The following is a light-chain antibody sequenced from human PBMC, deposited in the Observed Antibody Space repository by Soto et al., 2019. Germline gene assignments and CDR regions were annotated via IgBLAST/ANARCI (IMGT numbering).Light chain of an antibody. CDR2: GAS. Sequence: EIVMTQSPATLSVSPGERATLSCRASQSVSSNLAWYQQKPGQAPRLLIYGASTRATGIPARFSGSGSGTEFTLTISSLQSEDFAVYYCQQYNNWPPTFGQVTKVETK. V-gene: IGKV3-15*01. J-gene: IGKJ1*01. CDR3: QQYNNWPPT. CDR1: QSVSSN.